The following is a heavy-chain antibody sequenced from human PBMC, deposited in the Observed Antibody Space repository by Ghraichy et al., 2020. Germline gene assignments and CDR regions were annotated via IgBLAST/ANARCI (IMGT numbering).Heavy chain of an antibody. CDR1: GGSFSGYY. V-gene: IGHV4-34*01. Sequence: SETLSLTCAVYGGSFSGYYWSWIRQPPGKGLEWIGEINHSGSTNYNPSLKSRVTISVDTSKNQFSLKLSSVTAADTAVYYCARGYGSGRERWYFDLWGRGTLVTVSS. D-gene: IGHD3-10*01. CDR2: INHSGST. J-gene: IGHJ2*01. CDR3: ARGYGSGRERWYFDL.